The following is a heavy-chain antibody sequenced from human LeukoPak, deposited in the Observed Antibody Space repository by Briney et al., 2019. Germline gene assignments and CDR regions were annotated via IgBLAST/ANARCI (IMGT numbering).Heavy chain of an antibody. Sequence: SETLSLTCTVSGGSISSGGYYWSWIRQHPGKGLEWIGYIYYSGSTYYNPSLKSRVTISVDTSKNQFSLKLSFVTAADTAVYYCAREKRPYGDLANWGQGTLVTVSS. V-gene: IGHV4-31*03. J-gene: IGHJ4*02. CDR3: AREKRPYGDLAN. CDR2: IYYSGST. CDR1: GGSISSGGYY. D-gene: IGHD4-17*01.